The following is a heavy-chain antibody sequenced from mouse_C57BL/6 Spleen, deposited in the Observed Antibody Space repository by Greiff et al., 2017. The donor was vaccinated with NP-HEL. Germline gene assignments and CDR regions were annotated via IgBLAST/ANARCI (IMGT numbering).Heavy chain of an antibody. CDR3: ARFYYGNYGAMDY. D-gene: IGHD2-1*01. J-gene: IGHJ4*01. Sequence: LQQPGAELVKPGASVKLSCKASGYTFTSYWMQWVKQRPGQGLEWIGEIDPSDSYTNYNQKFKGKATLTVDTSSSTAYMQLSSLTSEDSAVYYCARFYYGNYGAMDYWGQGTSVTVSS. CDR1: GYTFTSYW. CDR2: IDPSDSYT. V-gene: IGHV1-50*01.